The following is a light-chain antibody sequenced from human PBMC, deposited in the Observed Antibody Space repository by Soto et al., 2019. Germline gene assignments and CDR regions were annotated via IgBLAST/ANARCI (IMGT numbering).Light chain of an antibody. CDR3: CSYAGSYTFGYV. CDR2: DVS. CDR1: SSDVGGYNY. Sequence: QSFLAQPRSVSGSPGRSVTISCTGTSSDVGGYNYVSWYQQHPGKAPKLMIYDVSKRPSGVPDRFSGSKSGNTASLTISGLQAEDGADYYCCSYAGSYTFGYVFGTGTKVTVL. J-gene: IGLJ1*01. V-gene: IGLV2-11*01.